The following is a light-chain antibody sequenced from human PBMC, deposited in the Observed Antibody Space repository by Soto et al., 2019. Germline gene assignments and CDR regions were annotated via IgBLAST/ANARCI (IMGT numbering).Light chain of an antibody. CDR3: QHYNDWPPTWS. Sequence: EIVMTQSPATLSVSPGERATLSSRASQSVSSKLAWYQQKPGQAPRVLIFGASTRATGIPARFSGSGSGTEFTLTINSLQSEDFAFYYCQHYNDWPPTWSFGQGTRVEIK. J-gene: IGKJ1*01. CDR2: GAS. CDR1: QSVSSK. V-gene: IGKV3-15*01.